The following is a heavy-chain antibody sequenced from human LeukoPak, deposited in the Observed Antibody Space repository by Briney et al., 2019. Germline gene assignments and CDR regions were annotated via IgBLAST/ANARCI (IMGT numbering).Heavy chain of an antibody. V-gene: IGHV3-21*01. CDR3: ARVRSGSLDY. Sequence: GGSLRLSCAASGFTFSSYSMNWVRQAPGKGLEWVSFIRSSSSDIYYADSVKGRFTISRDNAKNSLYLQMDSLRAEDTAVYYCARVRSGSLDYWGQGTLGTVSS. CDR2: IRSSSSDI. J-gene: IGHJ4*02. CDR1: GFTFSSYS. D-gene: IGHD1-26*01.